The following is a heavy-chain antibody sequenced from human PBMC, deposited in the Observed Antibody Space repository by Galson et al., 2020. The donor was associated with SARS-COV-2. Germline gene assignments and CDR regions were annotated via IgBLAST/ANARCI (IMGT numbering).Heavy chain of an antibody. Sequence: SATLSLTCTVSGGSISSYYWTWIRQPPGKGLEWIGYIYYSGSTHYNPSLKSRVTISVDTSKNQFSLKLSSVTAADTAVYYCARGLHYYDSSGYYFDYWGQGTLVTVSS. V-gene: IGHV4-59*01. CDR1: GGSISSYY. CDR2: IYYSGST. CDR3: ARGLHYYDSSGYYFDY. D-gene: IGHD3-22*01. J-gene: IGHJ4*02.